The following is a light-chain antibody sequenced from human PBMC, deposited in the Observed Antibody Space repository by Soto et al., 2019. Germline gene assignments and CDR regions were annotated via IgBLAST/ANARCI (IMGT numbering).Light chain of an antibody. J-gene: IGKJ1*01. CDR1: QSVSSN. V-gene: IGKV3-15*01. Sequence: EIVMTHSPATLSVSPGERATLSCRASQSVSSNLAWYQQKPGQAPRLLIHGASTRATGIPVRFSGSGSATEFTLTISSLQSEDFAVYYCQQYNNWPLTFGQGTKVDIK. CDR2: GAS. CDR3: QQYNNWPLT.